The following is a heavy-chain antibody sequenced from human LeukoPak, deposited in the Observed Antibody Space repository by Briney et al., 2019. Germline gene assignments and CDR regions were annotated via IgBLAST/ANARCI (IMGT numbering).Heavy chain of an antibody. D-gene: IGHD6-19*01. J-gene: IGHJ4*02. CDR2: MNPNSGNT. Sequence: ASVKVSCKASGYTFTSYDINWVRQATGQGLEWMGWMNPNSGNTGYAQKFQGRVTMTRNTSISTAYMELSSLRSEDTAVYYCARGPGLVVAVAGLGIDYWGQGTLVTVSS. CDR1: GYTFTSYD. CDR3: ARGPGLVVAVAGLGIDY. V-gene: IGHV1-8*01.